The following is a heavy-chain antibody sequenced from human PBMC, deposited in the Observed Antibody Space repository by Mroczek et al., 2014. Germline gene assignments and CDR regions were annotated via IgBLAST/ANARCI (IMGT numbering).Heavy chain of an antibody. J-gene: IGHJ6*02. CDR3: AKGDSPGYCSSTSCRRPHWYYYYGMDV. CDR2: ISGSGGST. Sequence: EVQLVETGGGLVQPGGSLRLSCAASGFTFSSYAMSWVRQAPGKGLEWVSAISGSGGSTYYADSVKGRFTISRDNSKNTLYLQMNSLRAEDTAVYYCAKGDSPGYCSSTSCRRPHWYYYYGMDVWGQGTTVTVSS. CDR1: GFTFSSYA. D-gene: IGHD2-2*03. V-gene: IGHV3-23*04.